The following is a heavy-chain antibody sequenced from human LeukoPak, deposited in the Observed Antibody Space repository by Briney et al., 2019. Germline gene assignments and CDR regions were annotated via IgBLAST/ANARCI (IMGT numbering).Heavy chain of an antibody. D-gene: IGHD2-15*01. Sequence: SETLSLTCTVSGGSISSSSYYWGWIRQPPGKGLEWIGSIYYSGSTYYSPSLKSRVTISVDTSKNQFSLKLSSVTAADTAVYYCASSLVDCSGGSCYPPVGNWGQGTLVTVSS. V-gene: IGHV4-39*01. J-gene: IGHJ4*02. CDR2: IYYSGST. CDR1: GGSISSSSYY. CDR3: ASSLVDCSGGSCYPPVGN.